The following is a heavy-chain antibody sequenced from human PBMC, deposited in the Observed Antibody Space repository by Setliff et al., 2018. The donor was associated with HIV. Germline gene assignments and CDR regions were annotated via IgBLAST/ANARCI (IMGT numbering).Heavy chain of an antibody. CDR3: AKRSSSDNSVPGNYFDY. D-gene: IGHD3-22*01. CDR2: ISYDGSNK. V-gene: IGHV3-30*18. Sequence: PGGSLRLSCAASGFRFSSYGMHWVRQAPGKGLEWVALISYDGSNKYYVDSVKGRFTISRDSSKNTLYLHMNSLTADDTAVYYCAKRSSSDNSVPGNYFDYWGQGTLVTVS. CDR1: GFRFSSYG. J-gene: IGHJ4*02.